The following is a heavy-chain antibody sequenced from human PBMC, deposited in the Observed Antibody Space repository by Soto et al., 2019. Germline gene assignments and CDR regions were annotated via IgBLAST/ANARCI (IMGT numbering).Heavy chain of an antibody. CDR1: GYNLTDNG. V-gene: IGHV1-8*01. Sequence: QAYLEQSGAKVKKPGASVKVSCKASGYNLTDNGITWVRQASVQGIEYVGWISPDSGKTDYAQKFQGRVTMTRDTSINTVYIELSSLRSDDTAVYYCERVYGYYYYYMDVWGKGTTVPVSS. CDR2: ISPDSGKT. CDR3: ERVYGYYYYYMDV. D-gene: IGHD2-8*01. J-gene: IGHJ6*03.